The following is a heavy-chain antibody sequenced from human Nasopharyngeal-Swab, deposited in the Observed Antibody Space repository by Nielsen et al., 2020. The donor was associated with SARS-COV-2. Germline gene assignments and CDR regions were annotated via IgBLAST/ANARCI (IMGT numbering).Heavy chain of an antibody. J-gene: IGHJ6*02. CDR2: MNPNSGNT. CDR3: ASGVYSGFGYYYYGMDV. Sequence: WVRQAPGQGLEWMGWMNPNSGNTGYAQKFQGRVTMTRNTSISTAYMELSSLRSEDTAVYYCASGVYSGFGYYYYGMDVWGQGTTVTVSS. V-gene: IGHV1-8*01. D-gene: IGHD5-12*01.